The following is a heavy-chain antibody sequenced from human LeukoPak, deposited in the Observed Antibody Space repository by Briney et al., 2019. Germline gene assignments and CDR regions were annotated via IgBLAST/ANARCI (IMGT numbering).Heavy chain of an antibody. Sequence: SETLSLTCTVSGYSISSGYYWGWIRQPPGKGLEWIGSIYHSGSTYYNPSLKSRVTISVDTSKNQFSLKLTSVTAADTAVYYCARTTEGGYTYGYFYYYYMDVWGKGTTVTVSS. J-gene: IGHJ6*03. CDR2: IYHSGST. CDR3: ARTTEGGYTYGYFYYYYMDV. CDR1: GYSISSGYY. V-gene: IGHV4-38-2*02. D-gene: IGHD5-18*01.